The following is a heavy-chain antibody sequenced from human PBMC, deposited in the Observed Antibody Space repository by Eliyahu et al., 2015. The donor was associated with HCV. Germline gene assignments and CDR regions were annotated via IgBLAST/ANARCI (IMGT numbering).Heavy chain of an antibody. Sequence: EVQLVESGGGLVKPGGSLRLSCAASGFTFSSYSMNWVRQAPGKGLEWVSSISSSSSYIYYADSVKGRFTISRDNAKNSLYLQMNSLRAEDTAVYYCARLGTTISSPFDYWGQGTLVTVSS. CDR1: GFTFSSYS. V-gene: IGHV3-21*01. CDR3: ARLGTTISSPFDY. J-gene: IGHJ4*02. CDR2: ISSSSSYI. D-gene: IGHD1-1*01.